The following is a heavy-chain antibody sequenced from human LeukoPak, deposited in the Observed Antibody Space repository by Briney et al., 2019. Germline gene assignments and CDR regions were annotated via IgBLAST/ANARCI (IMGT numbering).Heavy chain of an antibody. V-gene: IGHV3-23*01. CDR2: ISFGGGST. CDR1: GFTFSSYA. CDR3: TRYGDYEPPYDS. D-gene: IGHD4-17*01. J-gene: IGHJ4*02. Sequence: GGSLRLSCVASGFTFSSYAMSWVRQAPGKGLEWVSGISFGGGSTYYADSVKGRFTLSSDNSKNSLYLQMNSLTAEGTAVYYCTRYGDYEPPYDSWGQGTLVTVAS.